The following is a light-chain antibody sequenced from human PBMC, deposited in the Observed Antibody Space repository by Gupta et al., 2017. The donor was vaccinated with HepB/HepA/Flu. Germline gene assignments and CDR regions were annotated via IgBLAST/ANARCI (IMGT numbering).Light chain of an antibody. CDR1: QSVSSY. J-gene: IGKJ5*01. Sequence: DIVLTQSPATLSLSPGERATLSCRAKQSVSSYLAWYQQKPGQAPRLLIYDASNRATGIPARCIGGRAGTDFSPPTSSLQPEDFSAYYCQQRRIWCLITFGRGTRLEIK. CDR2: DAS. V-gene: IGKV3-11*01. CDR3: QQRRIWCLIT.